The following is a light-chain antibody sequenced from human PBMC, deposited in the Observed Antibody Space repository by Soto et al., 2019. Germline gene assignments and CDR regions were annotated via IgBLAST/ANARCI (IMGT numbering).Light chain of an antibody. J-gene: IGKJ5*01. Sequence: EIVLAQSPATLSLSPGERATVACRASQSVSSYLAWYQQKPGQAPRLLIYDASNRATGIPARFSGSGSGTDFTLTISSLEPEDFAVYYCQQRSNWPTTFGQGTRLEI. CDR1: QSVSSY. V-gene: IGKV3-11*01. CDR2: DAS. CDR3: QQRSNWPTT.